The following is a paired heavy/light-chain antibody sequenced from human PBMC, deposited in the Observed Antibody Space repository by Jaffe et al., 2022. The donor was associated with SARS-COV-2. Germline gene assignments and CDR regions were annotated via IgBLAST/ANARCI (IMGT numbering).Heavy chain of an antibody. V-gene: IGHV1-69*08. CDR2: IIPILGIA. CDR3: ARDLPPYSGYESYGMDV. D-gene: IGHD5-12*01. Sequence: QVQLVQSGAEVKKPGSSVKVSCKASGGTFSSYTISWVRQAPGQGLEWMGRIIPILGIANYAQKFQGRVTITADKSTSTAYMELSSLRSEDTAVYYCARDLPPYSGYESYGMDVWGQGTTVTVSS. J-gene: IGHJ6*02. CDR1: GGTFSSYT.
Light chain of an antibody. J-gene: IGLJ3*02. CDR2: DTS. Sequence: QAVVTQEPSLTVSPGGTVTLTCGSSTGAVTSGHYPYWFQQKPGQAPRTLIYDTSNKHSWTPARFSGSLLGGKAALTLSGAQPEDEAEYYCLLSYSGAGVFGGGTKLTVL. CDR1: TGAVTSGHY. V-gene: IGLV7-46*01. CDR3: LLSYSGAGV.